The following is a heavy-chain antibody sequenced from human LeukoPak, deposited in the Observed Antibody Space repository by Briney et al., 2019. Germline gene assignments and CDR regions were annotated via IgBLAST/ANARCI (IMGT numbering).Heavy chain of an antibody. Sequence: AGGSLRLSCAASGFTFSSYAMHWVRQAPGKGLEWVAVISYDGGNKYYADSVKGRFTISRDNSKNTLYLQMNSLRAEDTAVYYCARDNGPLATATFDYWGQGTLVTVSS. CDR2: ISYDGGNK. D-gene: IGHD4-11*01. V-gene: IGHV3-30*04. CDR1: GFTFSSYA. J-gene: IGHJ4*02. CDR3: ARDNGPLATATFDY.